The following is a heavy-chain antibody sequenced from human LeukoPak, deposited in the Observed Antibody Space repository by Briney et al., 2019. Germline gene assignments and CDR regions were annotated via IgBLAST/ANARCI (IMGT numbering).Heavy chain of an antibody. CDR1: GFTFGDYA. D-gene: IGHD6-6*01. J-gene: IGHJ4*02. Sequence: GGSLRLSCTASGFTFGDYAMSWFRQAPGKGLEGVGFIRSKAYGGTTEYAASVKGRFTISRDDSKSIAYLQMNSLKTEDTAVYYCTRGGVYSSSDYWGQGTLVTVSS. CDR3: TRGGVYSSSDY. V-gene: IGHV3-49*03. CDR2: IRSKAYGGTT.